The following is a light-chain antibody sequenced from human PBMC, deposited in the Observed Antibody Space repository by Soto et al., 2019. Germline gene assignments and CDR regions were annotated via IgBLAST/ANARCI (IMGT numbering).Light chain of an antibody. Sequence: QSVLTQPPSASGTPGQRVTISCSGSSSNIGSGTVNWYQQFPGKSPKLLIYGNNHRPSGVPDRFSGSKSGTSASLASSGLQSEDDADYYCAAWDDSLNGVVFGGGTKLTVL. CDR3: AAWDDSLNGVV. V-gene: IGLV1-44*01. J-gene: IGLJ2*01. CDR1: SSNIGSGT. CDR2: GNN.